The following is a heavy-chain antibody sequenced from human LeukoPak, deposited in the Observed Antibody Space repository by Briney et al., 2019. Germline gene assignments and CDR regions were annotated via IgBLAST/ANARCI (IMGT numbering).Heavy chain of an antibody. D-gene: IGHD2-15*01. J-gene: IGHJ5*02. CDR3: AKGFSVRGRFDP. V-gene: IGHV3-23*01. Sequence: GGSLRLSCAASGFTFSSYSINWVRQPPGMGLEWVSGISVSGITVYADSVKGRLTISRDNSKNTLYLQMNNLRAEDTALYYCAKGFSVRGRFDPWGQGTQVTVSS. CDR2: ISVSGIT. CDR1: GFTFSSYS.